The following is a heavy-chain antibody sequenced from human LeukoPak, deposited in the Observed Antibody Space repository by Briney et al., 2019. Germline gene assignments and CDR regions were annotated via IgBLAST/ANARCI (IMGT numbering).Heavy chain of an antibody. J-gene: IGHJ4*02. CDR1: GGSFSGYY. Sequence: SETLSLTCAVYGGSFSGYYWSWIRQPPGKGLKWIGEINHSGSTNYNPSLKSRVTISVDTSKNQFSLKLSSVTAADTAVYYCARGKDYYDSSGYYSAFDYWGQGTLVTVSS. D-gene: IGHD3-22*01. V-gene: IGHV4-34*01. CDR3: ARGKDYYDSSGYYSAFDY. CDR2: INHSGST.